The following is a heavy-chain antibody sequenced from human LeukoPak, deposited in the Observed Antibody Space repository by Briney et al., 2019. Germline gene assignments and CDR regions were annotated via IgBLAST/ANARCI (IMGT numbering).Heavy chain of an antibody. J-gene: IGHJ4*02. Sequence: GGSLRLSCVASGFTFRSYGIHWVRQAPGKGLEWVAVISYDGSDKFYADSVKGRFTISRDSSKNTLYLQMNSLRPEDTAVYYCARARPSMWIDYWGQGTLVTVSS. CDR2: ISYDGSDK. CDR3: ARARPSMWIDY. D-gene: IGHD5-12*01. CDR1: GFTFRSYG. V-gene: IGHV3-30*19.